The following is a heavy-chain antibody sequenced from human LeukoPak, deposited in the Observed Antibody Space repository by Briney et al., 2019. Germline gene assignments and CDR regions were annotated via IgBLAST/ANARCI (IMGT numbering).Heavy chain of an antibody. Sequence: PSETLSLTCTVSGDSISSYYWSRIRQPAGKGLEYIGRMYTSGTTNYNPSLKSRVTMSVDTSKNQFSLKLTSVTAADTAVYYCASQPLSDAFNIWGQGTLVTVSS. V-gene: IGHV4-4*07. J-gene: IGHJ3*02. CDR1: GDSISSYY. CDR3: ASQPLSDAFNI. CDR2: MYTSGTT.